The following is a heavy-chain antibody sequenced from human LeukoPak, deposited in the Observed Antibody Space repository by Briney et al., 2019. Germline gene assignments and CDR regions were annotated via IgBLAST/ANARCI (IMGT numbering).Heavy chain of an antibody. CDR2: ISSSGSYI. D-gene: IGHD3-10*02. CDR1: GYTFSTYA. J-gene: IGHJ6*04. V-gene: IGHV3-21*06. Sequence: GGSLRLSCAASGYTFSTYAMNWVRQAPGKGLEWVSSISSSGSYIYYADSMQGRFTISRDNARNSLYLQMNSLRAEDTAVYYCAELGITMIGGVWGKGTTVTISS. CDR3: AELGITMIGGV.